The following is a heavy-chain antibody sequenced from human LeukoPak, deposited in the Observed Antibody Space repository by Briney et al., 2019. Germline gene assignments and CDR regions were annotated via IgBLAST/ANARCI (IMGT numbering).Heavy chain of an antibody. J-gene: IGHJ4*02. CDR1: GYTFTSYY. V-gene: IGHV1-46*01. CDR2: INPSGGST. D-gene: IGHD3-10*01. CDR3: ARTVPWFHKARPFDY. Sequence: ASVKVSCKASGYTFTSYYMHRVRQAPGQGLEWMGIINPSGGSTSYAQKFQGRVTMTRDTSTSTVYMELSSLRSEDTAVYYCARTVPWFHKARPFDYWGQGTLVTVSS.